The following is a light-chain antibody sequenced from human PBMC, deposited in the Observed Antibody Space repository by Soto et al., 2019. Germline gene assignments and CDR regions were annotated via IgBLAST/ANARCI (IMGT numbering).Light chain of an antibody. CDR2: GAS. Sequence: EIVLTQSPGTLSLSPGERATLSCRASQSVSSSYLAWYQQKPGQAPSLLIYGASSRATGIPDRFSGSGSETDFTLTISRLEPEDFAIYYCPQYGSSATFGQGTKVDIK. J-gene: IGKJ1*01. V-gene: IGKV3-20*01. CDR1: QSVSSSY. CDR3: PQYGSSAT.